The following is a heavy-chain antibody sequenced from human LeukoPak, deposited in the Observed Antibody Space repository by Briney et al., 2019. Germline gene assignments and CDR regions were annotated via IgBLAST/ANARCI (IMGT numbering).Heavy chain of an antibody. CDR1: GFTFRNYA. J-gene: IGHJ4*02. D-gene: IGHD3-9*01. V-gene: IGHV3-23*01. CDR3: ANRGTSSGYEYYFDY. Sequence: GGSLRLSCAASGFTFRNYAMSWARLAPGKGLEWVSGISGSGGTTNYAESVKGRFTISRDNSKNTLSLQMNSLRAEDTAVYYCANRGTSSGYEYYFDYWGQGTLVTVSS. CDR2: ISGSGGTT.